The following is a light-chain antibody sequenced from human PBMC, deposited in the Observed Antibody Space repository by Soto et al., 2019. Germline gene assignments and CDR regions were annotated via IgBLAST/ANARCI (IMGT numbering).Light chain of an antibody. Sequence: AIRMTQSPFSLSASVGDRVTITCWASQDISSYLAWYQQKPPKAPMVFIYSASTLQSGVPSSFSGSGSGTDNTLTISSLQPEDFGTCYYQQYYSVPHTFGRGTKLEIK. CDR1: QDISSY. J-gene: IGKJ2*01. CDR2: SAS. V-gene: IGKV1D-43*01. CDR3: QQYYSVPHT.